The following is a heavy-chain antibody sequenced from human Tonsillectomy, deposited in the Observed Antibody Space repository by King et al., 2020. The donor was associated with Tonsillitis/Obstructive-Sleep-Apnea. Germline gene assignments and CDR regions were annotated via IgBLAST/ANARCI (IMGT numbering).Heavy chain of an antibody. D-gene: IGHD2-2*02. CDR3: ARDLPIVVIPAAIKGGFDY. CDR2: ISYDGSNK. Sequence: VQLVESGGGVVQPGRSLRLSCAASGFTFRSYAMHWVRQAPGKGLEWVAVISYDGSNKYYADSVKGRFTISRDNSKNTLYLQMNSLRAEDTAMYYCARDLPIVVIPAAIKGGFDYWGQGTLDTVSS. J-gene: IGHJ4*02. CDR1: GFTFRSYA. V-gene: IGHV3-30*04.